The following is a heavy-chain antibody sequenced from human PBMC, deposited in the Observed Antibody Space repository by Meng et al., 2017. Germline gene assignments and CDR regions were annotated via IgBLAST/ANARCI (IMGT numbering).Heavy chain of an antibody. CDR2: IKQDGSEK. V-gene: IGHV3-7*01. J-gene: IGHJ3*02. CDR1: GFTFSSYW. D-gene: IGHD6-19*01. CDR3: AGDSQWLVREYAFDI. Sequence: GGSLRLSCAASGFTFSSYWMSWVRQAPGKGLEWVANIKQDGSEKYYVDSVKGRFTISRDNAKNSLYLQMNSLRAEDTAVYYCAGDSQWLVREYAFDIWGQGTMVTVSS.